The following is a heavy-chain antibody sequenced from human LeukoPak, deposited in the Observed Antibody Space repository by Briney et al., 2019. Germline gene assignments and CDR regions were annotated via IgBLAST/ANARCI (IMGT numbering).Heavy chain of an antibody. J-gene: IGHJ4*02. D-gene: IGHD2-21*01. CDR1: GFTFSSYS. V-gene: IGHV3-21*01. Sequence: GGSLRLSCSASGFTFSSYSMNWVRQAPGKGLEWVSSISSSSSYIYYADSVKGRFTISRDNAKNSLYLQMNSLRAEDTAVYYCARDFFPIVDSTWYEIGYWGQGTLVTVSS. CDR3: ARDFFPIVDSTWYEIGY. CDR2: ISSSSSYI.